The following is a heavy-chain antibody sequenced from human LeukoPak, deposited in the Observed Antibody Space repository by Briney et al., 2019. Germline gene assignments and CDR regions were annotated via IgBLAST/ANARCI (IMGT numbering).Heavy chain of an antibody. D-gene: IGHD6-13*01. J-gene: IGHJ3*01. CDR2: VSSGGTT. V-gene: IGHV3-53*04. CDR1: GFTVSDNY. Sequence: GGSLRLSCAVSGFTVSDNYMSWVRQAPGKGLEGVSVVSSGGTTYHADSVKGRFNISRHNSSNTLFLQMNSLRAEDTAVYYCARASILQQLVGAFDVWGQGTMVTVSS. CDR3: ARASILQQLVGAFDV.